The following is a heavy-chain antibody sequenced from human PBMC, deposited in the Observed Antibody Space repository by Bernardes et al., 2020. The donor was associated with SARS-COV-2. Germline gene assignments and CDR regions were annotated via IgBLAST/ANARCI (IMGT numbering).Heavy chain of an antibody. CDR1: GGSFSGYF. J-gene: IGHJ4*02. Sequence: SETLSLTCAVFGGSFSGYFWTWIRQPPGKGLEWIGQINHSGSSNYNPSPKSRVTMSVDPSKNQFSLKLTSVTAADTAVYYCARGAPGYWGQGALVTVSS. D-gene: IGHD1-1*01. CDR3: ARGAPGY. V-gene: IGHV4-34*01. CDR2: INHSGSS.